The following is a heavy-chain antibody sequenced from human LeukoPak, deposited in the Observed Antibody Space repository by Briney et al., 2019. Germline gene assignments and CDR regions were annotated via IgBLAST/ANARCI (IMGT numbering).Heavy chain of an antibody. CDR3: ARGSPNYYDSSGYLGY. J-gene: IGHJ4*02. Sequence: ASVKVSCKASGYTFTGYYMHWVRQAPGQGLEWMGWINPNSGGTNYAQKFQGRVTMTRDTSISTVYMELSSLRSEDTAVYYCARGSPNYYDSSGYLGYWGQGTLVTVSS. CDR2: INPNSGGT. V-gene: IGHV1-2*02. D-gene: IGHD3-22*01. CDR1: GYTFTGYY.